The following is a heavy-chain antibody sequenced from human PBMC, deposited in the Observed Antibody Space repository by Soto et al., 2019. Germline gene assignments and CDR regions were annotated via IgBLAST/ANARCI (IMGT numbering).Heavy chain of an antibody. CDR2: INRNGKNK. V-gene: IGHV3-11*01. Sequence: QVQMVESGGGLVKPGGWLRRCCTASGFTFSDYYMSWIRQAQGRGLEWLSYINRNGKNKDYADSVRGRFTISRDNAKTSLYLEMNGLSVEDTAVYYCARRRRTDMDDIVLMHDFDFWGQGALVTVSS. CDR1: GFTFSDYY. D-gene: IGHD2-8*01. CDR3: ARRRRTDMDDIVLMHDFDF. J-gene: IGHJ4*02.